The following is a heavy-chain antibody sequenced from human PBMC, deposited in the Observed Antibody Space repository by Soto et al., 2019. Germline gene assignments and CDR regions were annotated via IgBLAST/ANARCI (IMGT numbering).Heavy chain of an antibody. D-gene: IGHD6-19*01. CDR2: ISGGGGST. CDR1: GFTFSSYC. CDR3: AKSRGSSGCYDY. Sequence: GGSLRISCAASGFTFSSYCMSWVRQAPGKGLEWVSDISGGGGSTYYADSVKGRFTISRDNSKNTLYLQMNSLRAEDTAVYYCAKSRGSSGCYDYWGQGTLVTVSS. V-gene: IGHV3-23*01. J-gene: IGHJ4*02.